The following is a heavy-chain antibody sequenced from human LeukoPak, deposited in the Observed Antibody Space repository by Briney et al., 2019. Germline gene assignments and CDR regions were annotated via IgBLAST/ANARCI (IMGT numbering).Heavy chain of an antibody. V-gene: IGHV3-30*02. J-gene: IGHJ6*04. CDR3: AELGITMIGGV. CDR1: GFTFSSYG. Sequence: GGSLTLSCAASGFTFSSYGMNWVRQAPGKGLEWVAFIRHDGGNRYHADSVKGRFTISRDNSKNSLYLQMNSLRAEATAVYYCAELGITMIGGVWGKGTTVTISS. CDR2: IRHDGGNR. D-gene: IGHD3-10*02.